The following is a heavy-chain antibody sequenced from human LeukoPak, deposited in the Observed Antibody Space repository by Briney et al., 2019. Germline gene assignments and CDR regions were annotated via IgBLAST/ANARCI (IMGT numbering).Heavy chain of an antibody. CDR2: INPNSGGT. J-gene: IGHJ5*02. V-gene: IGHV1-2*02. CDR3: AGSRLGYCSSTSCYLFDP. D-gene: IGHD2-2*01. Sequence: GASVKVSCKASGYTFTGYYMHWVRQAPGQGLEWMGWINPNSGGTNYAQKFQGRVTMTRDTSIGTAYMELSRLRSDDTAVYYCAGSRLGYCSSTSCYLFDPWGQGTLVTVSS. CDR1: GYTFTGYY.